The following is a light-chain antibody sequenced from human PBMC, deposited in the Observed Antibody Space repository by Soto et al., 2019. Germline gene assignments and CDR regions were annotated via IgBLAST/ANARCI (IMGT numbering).Light chain of an antibody. CDR3: QQYDRFTYT. J-gene: IGKJ2*01. CDR1: QSISNW. Sequence: DIQMTQSPSTLSASVGDTVTITCRASQSISNWLAWYQQKPGQAPKLLIHKASTLESGVPSRFSGSGSGTEFTLTISSLQTDDFETFYCQQYDRFTYTFGQGTKLEIK. CDR2: KAS. V-gene: IGKV1-5*03.